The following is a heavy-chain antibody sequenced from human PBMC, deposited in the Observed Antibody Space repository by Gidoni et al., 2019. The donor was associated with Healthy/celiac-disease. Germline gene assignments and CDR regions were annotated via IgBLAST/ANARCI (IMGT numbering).Heavy chain of an antibody. CDR2: INHSGST. J-gene: IGHJ4*02. Sequence: QVQLQQWGAGLLKPSETLSLTCAVYVGSFSGYYWSWIRQPPGKGLEWIGEINHSGSTNYNPSLKSRVTISVDTSKNQFSLKLSSVTAADTAVYYCARGSPGIAAAGRKTFFDYWGQGTLVTVSS. CDR3: ARGSPGIAAAGRKTFFDY. V-gene: IGHV4-34*01. CDR1: VGSFSGYY. D-gene: IGHD6-13*01.